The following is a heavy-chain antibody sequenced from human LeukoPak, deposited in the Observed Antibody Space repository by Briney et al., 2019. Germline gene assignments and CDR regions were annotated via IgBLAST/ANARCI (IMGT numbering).Heavy chain of an antibody. CDR2: ISSGGSTR. V-gene: IGHV3-11*01. Sequence: GGSLRLSCAASGFTFSDYYMSWIRQAPGKGLEWVSYISSGGSTRSYADSVKGRVTISRDNAKNSLYLQMNSLRAEDTAVYYCARRPPGTYYYDYMDVWGKGTTVTVSS. CDR1: GFTFSDYY. J-gene: IGHJ6*03. CDR3: ARRPPGTYYYDYMDV.